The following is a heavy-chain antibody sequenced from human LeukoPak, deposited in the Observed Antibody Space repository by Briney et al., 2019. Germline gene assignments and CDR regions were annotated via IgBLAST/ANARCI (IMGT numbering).Heavy chain of an antibody. D-gene: IGHD3-22*01. CDR3: ARAANYYDSSGAPLSDY. CDR1: GYTFSSYA. CDR2: ISYDGSNK. V-gene: IGHV3-30-3*01. Sequence: PGRSLRLSCAASGYTFSSYAMHWVRQAPGKGLEWVALISYDGSNKYYADSVKGRFTISRDNSKNTQYLQMNSLRGEDTAVYYCARAANYYDSSGAPLSDYWGQGALVTVSS. J-gene: IGHJ4*02.